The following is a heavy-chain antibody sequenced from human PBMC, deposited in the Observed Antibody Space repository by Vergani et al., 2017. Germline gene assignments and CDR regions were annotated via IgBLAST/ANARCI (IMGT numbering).Heavy chain of an antibody. J-gene: IGHJ4*02. CDR1: GFTFSSYG. CDR2: IWYDGSNK. D-gene: IGHD3-22*01. CDR3: ARGDYYDSSGYYPSTPPYKYYFDY. V-gene: IGHV3-33*01. Sequence: QVQLVESGGGVVQPGRSLRLSCAASGFTFSSYGMHWVRQAPGKGLEWVAVIWYDGSNKYYADSVKGRFTISRDNSKNTLYLQMNSLRAEDTAVYYCARGDYYDSSGYYPSTPPYKYYFDYWGQGTLVTVSS.